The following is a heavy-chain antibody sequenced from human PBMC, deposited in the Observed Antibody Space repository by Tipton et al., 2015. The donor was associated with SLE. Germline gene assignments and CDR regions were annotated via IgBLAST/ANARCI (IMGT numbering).Heavy chain of an antibody. CDR3: ARALADWNGGVRFDP. D-gene: IGHD1-1*01. Sequence: TLSLTCAVYGGSFSGYYWTWIRQPPGKGLEWIGEINHSGTTNYNPSLKSRVTISVDTSKNEFSLKLSSVTAADTAKYYCARALADWNGGVRFDPWGQGILVTVSS. CDR1: GGSFSGYY. J-gene: IGHJ5*02. V-gene: IGHV4-34*01. CDR2: INHSGTT.